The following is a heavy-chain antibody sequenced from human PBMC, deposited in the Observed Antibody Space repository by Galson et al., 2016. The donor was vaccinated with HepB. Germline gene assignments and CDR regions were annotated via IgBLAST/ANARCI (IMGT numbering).Heavy chain of an antibody. CDR2: IHSGGRT. J-gene: IGHJ1*01. CDR3: ARVGIPGDEYFRH. Sequence: SLRLSCAASGFTVSSNYMSWVRQAPGKGLEWVSVIHSGGRTYYTDSVKGRFTISRDNSKNTLYLQMNSLRAGDTAVYYCARVGIPGDEYFRHWGQGTLVTISS. D-gene: IGHD2-21*01. V-gene: IGHV3-53*01. CDR1: GFTVSSNY.